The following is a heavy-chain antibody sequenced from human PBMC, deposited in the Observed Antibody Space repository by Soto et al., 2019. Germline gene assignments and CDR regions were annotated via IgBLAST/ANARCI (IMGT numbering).Heavy chain of an antibody. J-gene: IGHJ4*02. CDR1: GGSISSYY. V-gene: IGHV4-59*01. D-gene: IGHD2-8*01. CDR2: IYYSGST. CDR3: ARGHVYVRSGAGFDY. Sequence: QVQLQESGPGLVKPSETLSLTCTVSGGSISSYYWSWIRQPPGQGLEWVGYIYYSGSTNYNPSLKSRVTRSVDTSKNLFSLKLSSVTAADTAVYYCARGHVYVRSGAGFDYWGQGTLVTVSS.